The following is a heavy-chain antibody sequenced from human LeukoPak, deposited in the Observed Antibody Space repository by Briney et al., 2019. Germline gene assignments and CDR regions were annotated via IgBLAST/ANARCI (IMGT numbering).Heavy chain of an antibody. CDR1: GGSISGYY. V-gene: IGHV4-4*07. J-gene: IGHJ4*02. CDR2: IYTSGNT. CDR3: ARAVREMTTGDYFNY. Sequence: SETLSLTCTVSGGSISGYYWSWIRQPAGKGLEWIGRIYTSGNTNYNPSLKSRPTMSVDTSKNQFSLELSSVTAADTAVYYCARAVREMTTGDYFNYWGQGTLVTVSS. D-gene: IGHD5-24*01.